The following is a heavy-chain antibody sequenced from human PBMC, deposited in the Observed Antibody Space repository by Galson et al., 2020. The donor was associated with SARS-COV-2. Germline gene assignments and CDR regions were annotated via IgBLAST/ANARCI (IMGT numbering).Heavy chain of an antibody. CDR3: ARFRGGFDV. D-gene: IGHD3-10*01. V-gene: IGHV4-59*08. CDR1: GGSNSPYY. CDR2: IYYSGST. Sequence: ASETLSLTCTVSGGSNSPYYWSWIRQPPGKGLEWIGYIYYSGSTNYNPSLQSRLTISIDRSKNQFSLKLSSVTAADTAVYYCARFRGGFDVWGQGTTVSVSS. J-gene: IGHJ3*01.